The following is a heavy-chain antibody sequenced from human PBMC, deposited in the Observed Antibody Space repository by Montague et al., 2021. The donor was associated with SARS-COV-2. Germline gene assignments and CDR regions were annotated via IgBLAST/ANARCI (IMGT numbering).Heavy chain of an antibody. V-gene: IGHV2-70*01. CDR1: GFSPSTSGMC. D-gene: IGHD1-26*01. J-gene: IGHJ3*02. CDR2: XDWDDDK. Sequence: PALVKPTQTLTLTCTFSGFSPSTSGMCVSWIRQPPGKALEWLALXDWDDDKYYSTSLKTRLTISKDTSKNQVVLTMTNMDTVDTATYYCARIWGATRGDAFDIWGQGTMVTVSS. CDR3: ARIWGATRGDAFDI.